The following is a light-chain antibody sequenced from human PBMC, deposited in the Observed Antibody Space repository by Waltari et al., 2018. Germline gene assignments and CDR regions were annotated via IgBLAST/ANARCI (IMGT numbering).Light chain of an antibody. CDR3: QQGHRFPWT. V-gene: IGKV1-12*01. CDR2: DTS. J-gene: IGKJ1*01. CDR1: QDISTW. Sequence: DIQMTQSPSSVSASVGDKVTITCRASQDISTWLAWYQQRPGRAPRLLIYDTSRVQSGVPSRFRGSASVTDFTLTINGMQPEDFATYYCQQGHRFPWTFGQGTRVEIK.